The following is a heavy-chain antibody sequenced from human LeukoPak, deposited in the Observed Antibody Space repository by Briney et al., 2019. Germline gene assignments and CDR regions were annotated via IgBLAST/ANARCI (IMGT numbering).Heavy chain of an antibody. CDR1: GFTFSNYW. CDR2: IYVDGRTT. J-gene: IGHJ5*02. Sequence: GGSLRLSCVASGFTFSNYWMHWVRQPPGKGLVWVSRIYVDGRTTNYADSVKGRFTISRDSAKNTVYLEMNSLSVEDTATYYCIRDFRSADLWGQGTLVTVTS. CDR3: IRDFRSADL. V-gene: IGHV3-74*01.